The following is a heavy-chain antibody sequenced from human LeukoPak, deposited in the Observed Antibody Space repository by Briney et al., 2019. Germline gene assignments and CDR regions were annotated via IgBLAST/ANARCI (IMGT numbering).Heavy chain of an antibody. CDR3: ARDLGGVFYYYYGMDV. Sequence: SETLSLTCAVSGGSISSSNWWSWVRQPPGKELEWIGEIYHSGSTNYNPSLKSRVTISVDKSKNQFSLKLSSVTAADTAVYYCARDLGGVFYYYYGMDVWGQGTTVTVSS. V-gene: IGHV4-4*02. J-gene: IGHJ6*02. D-gene: IGHD3-16*01. CDR1: GGSISSSNW. CDR2: IYHSGST.